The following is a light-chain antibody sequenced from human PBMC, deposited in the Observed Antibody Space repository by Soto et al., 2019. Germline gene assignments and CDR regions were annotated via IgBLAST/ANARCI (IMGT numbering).Light chain of an antibody. CDR1: SSNIGAGYD. Sequence: VLTQPPSVSGAPGQRVTMSCTGSSSNIGAGYDVHWYQQLPGTAPKLLIYGNSNRPSGVPDRFSGSKSGTSASLAITGLQAEDEADYYCQSYDSSLSGYVVFGGGTKLTVL. CDR2: GNS. CDR3: QSYDSSLSGYVV. J-gene: IGLJ2*01. V-gene: IGLV1-40*01.